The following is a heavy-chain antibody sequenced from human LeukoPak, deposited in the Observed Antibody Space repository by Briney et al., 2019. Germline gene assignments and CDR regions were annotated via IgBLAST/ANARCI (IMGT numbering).Heavy chain of an antibody. CDR3: ARGKAAILDAFDI. CDR2: IIPIFGTA. CDR1: GGTFSSYA. D-gene: IGHD2-2*01. J-gene: IGHJ3*02. V-gene: IGHV1-69*05. Sequence: ASVKVSCKASGGTFSSYAISWVRQAPGQGREWMGGIIPIFGTANYAQKFQGRVTITTDESTSTAYMELSRLRSEDTAVYYCARGKAAILDAFDIWGQGTMVTVSS.